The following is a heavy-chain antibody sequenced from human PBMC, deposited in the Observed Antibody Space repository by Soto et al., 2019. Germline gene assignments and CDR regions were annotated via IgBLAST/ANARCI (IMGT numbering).Heavy chain of an antibody. V-gene: IGHV1-18*01. CDR2: ISAYNGNT. CDR3: ARDWVWFGELSDSPYYYYGMDV. J-gene: IGHJ6*02. D-gene: IGHD3-10*01. CDR1: GYTFTSYG. Sequence: QVQLVQSGAEVKKPGASVKVSCKASGYTFTSYGISWVRQAPGQGLEWMGWISAYNGNTNYAQKLQGRVTMTTDTSTSTAYMELRSLSSDDTAVYYCARDWVWFGELSDSPYYYYGMDVWGQGTTVTVSS.